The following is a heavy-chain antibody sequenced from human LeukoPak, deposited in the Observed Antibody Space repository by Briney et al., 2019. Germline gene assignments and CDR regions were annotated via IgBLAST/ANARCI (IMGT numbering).Heavy chain of an antibody. D-gene: IGHD7-27*01. Sequence: ASVKVSCKASGGTFSSYAISWVRQAPGQGLEWMGRIIPIFDTANYAQKFQGRVTITTDESTSTAYMELSSLRSEDTAVYYCARVGRTGEFYGVIDIWGQGTMVTVSS. J-gene: IGHJ3*02. CDR1: GGTFSSYA. CDR2: IIPIFDTA. CDR3: ARVGRTGEFYGVIDI. V-gene: IGHV1-69*05.